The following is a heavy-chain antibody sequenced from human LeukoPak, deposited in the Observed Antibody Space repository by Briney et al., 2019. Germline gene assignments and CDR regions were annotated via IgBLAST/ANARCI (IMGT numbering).Heavy chain of an antibody. J-gene: IGHJ4*02. D-gene: IGHD6-13*01. CDR2: FDPEDGET. V-gene: IGHV1-24*01. CDR1: GYTLTELS. Sequence: ASVKVSCKVSGYTLTELSMHWVRQAPGKGLEWMGGFDPEDGETIYAQKFQGRVTMTEDTSTDTAYMEMSRLRSEDTAVYYCATVNFRSWYLFDYWGQGTLVTVSS. CDR3: ATVNFRSWYLFDY.